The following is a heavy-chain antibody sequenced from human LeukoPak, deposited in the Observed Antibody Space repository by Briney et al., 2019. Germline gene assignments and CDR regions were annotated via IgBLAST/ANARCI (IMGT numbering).Heavy chain of an antibody. CDR1: GGSISSYY. CDR2: IYYSGST. J-gene: IGHJ4*02. Sequence: EPSETLSLTCTVSGGSISSYYWSWIRQPPGKGLEWIGYIYYSGSTNYNPSLKSRVTISVDTSKNQFSLKLSSVTAADTAVYYYARSTVRAVLLWFGESSFDYWGQGTLVTVSS. V-gene: IGHV4-59*08. CDR3: ARSTVRAVLLWFGESSFDY. D-gene: IGHD3-10*01.